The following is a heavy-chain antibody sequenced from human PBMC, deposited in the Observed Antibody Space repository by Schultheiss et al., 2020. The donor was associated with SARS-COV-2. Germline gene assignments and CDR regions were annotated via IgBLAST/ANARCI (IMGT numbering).Heavy chain of an antibody. J-gene: IGHJ6*02. D-gene: IGHD3-9*01. Sequence: ASVKVSCKASGYTFTGYYMHWVRQAPGQGLEWMGRINPNSGGTNYAQKFQVRVTMTRDTSISTAYMELSRLRSDDTAVYYCASANYDILTGYYYYGMDVWGQGTTVTVSS. CDR3: ASANYDILTGYYYYGMDV. CDR1: GYTFTGYY. V-gene: IGHV1-2*06. CDR2: INPNSGGT.